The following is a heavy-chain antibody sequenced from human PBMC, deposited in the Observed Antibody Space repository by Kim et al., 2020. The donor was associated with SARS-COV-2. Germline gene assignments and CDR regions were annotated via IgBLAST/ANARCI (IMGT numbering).Heavy chain of an antibody. J-gene: IGHJ3*02. CDR3: SSLHQLRSAAPAFDI. D-gene: IGHD2-2*01. CDR2: INRRGRT. CDR1: GGSFSDYY. V-gene: IGHV4-34*01. Sequence: SETLSLTCAVYGGSFSDYYWSWIRHLPGKGLEWFGEINRRGRTKYNPSLKSRVTISIDTSKNQFSLRLTSVTAADTAVYYYSSLHQLRSAAPAFDIWGQG.